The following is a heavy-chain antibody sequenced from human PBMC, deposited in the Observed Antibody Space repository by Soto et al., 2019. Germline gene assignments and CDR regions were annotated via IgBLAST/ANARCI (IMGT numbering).Heavy chain of an antibody. CDR1: GFTFSNAW. CDR3: VTGQYCDY. CDR2: IKSKPDGGTT. J-gene: IGHJ4*02. Sequence: LRLSCIGSGFTFSNAWMNWVRQAPGKGLEWVGRIKSKPDGGTTDYAAPVKGRFTISRDDSKNTVYLQMNSLKTEDTALYYCVTGQYCDYWGQGTLVTVSS. V-gene: IGHV3-15*01.